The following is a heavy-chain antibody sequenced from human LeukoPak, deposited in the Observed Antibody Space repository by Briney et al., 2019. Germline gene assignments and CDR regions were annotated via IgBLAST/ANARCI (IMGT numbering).Heavy chain of an antibody. CDR2: ISGSGGST. V-gene: IGHV3-23*01. CDR1: GFTVSSNY. Sequence: GGSLRLSCAASGFTVSSNYMSWVRQAPGKGLEWVSGISGSGGSTFYADSVKGRFTINRDNSRNTLYLQMNSLRAEDTAEYYCAKDSFAALSFFDYWGQGTLVTVSS. D-gene: IGHD1-26*01. CDR3: AKDSFAALSFFDY. J-gene: IGHJ4*02.